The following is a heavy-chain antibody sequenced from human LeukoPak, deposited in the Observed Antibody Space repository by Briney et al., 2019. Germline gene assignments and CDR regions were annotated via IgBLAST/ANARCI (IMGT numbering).Heavy chain of an antibody. D-gene: IGHD3-9*01. V-gene: IGHV4-39*07. CDR3: ARAPGEYDILTGYYNSWFDY. J-gene: IGHJ5*01. CDR1: GGSISSSSYY. Sequence: PSETLSLTCTVSGGSISSSSYYWGWIRQPPGKGLGWIGSIYYSGSTYYNPSLKSRVTISVDTSKNQFSLKLSSVTAADTAVYYCARAPGEYDILTGYYNSWFDYWGQGTLVTVSS. CDR2: IYYSGST.